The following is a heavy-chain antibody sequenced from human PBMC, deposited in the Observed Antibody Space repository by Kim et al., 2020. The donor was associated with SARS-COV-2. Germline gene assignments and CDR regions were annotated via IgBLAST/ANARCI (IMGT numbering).Heavy chain of an antibody. V-gene: IGHV4-39*01. CDR1: GGSISSSSYY. D-gene: IGHD5-18*01. CDR3: ARVDTAMTRV. CDR2: NPYSVST. J-gene: IGHJ4*02. Sequence: SETLSLTCTVSGGSISSSSYYLGWIRQAPVKGLERSGNNPYSVSTYSNPSLKSRVTTSVDTSKNQFSLKLNSGTAADTAVYYCARVDTAMTRVWGQVTLVTVAS.